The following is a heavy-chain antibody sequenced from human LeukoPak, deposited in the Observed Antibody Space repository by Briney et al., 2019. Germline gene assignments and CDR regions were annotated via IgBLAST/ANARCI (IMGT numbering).Heavy chain of an antibody. V-gene: IGHV3-23*01. CDR3: AKWKFADVRKNYYGSGSYYGGFDY. Sequence: PGGFLRLSCAASGFTVSSNYMSWVRQAPGKGLEWVSDITISGGTTHFYSDSAKGRFTISRDNSKNTLYLEMNSLRAEDTAVYYCAKWKFADVRKNYYGSGSYYGGFDYWGPGTLVTVSS. CDR2: ITISGGTT. D-gene: IGHD3-10*01. J-gene: IGHJ4*02. CDR1: GFTVSSNY.